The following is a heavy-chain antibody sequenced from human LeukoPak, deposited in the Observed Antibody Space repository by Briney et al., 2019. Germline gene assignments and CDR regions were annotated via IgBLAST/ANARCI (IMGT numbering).Heavy chain of an antibody. CDR3: ARRLSGDCSTFDY. J-gene: IGHJ4*02. CDR1: GYIFTGYF. Sequence: GASVTVSCKAAGYIFTGYFMHWVRQAPGQGLEWMGWINPNSGGTKYAQKFQGRVTMTRDTSISTAYMELSRLRSDDTAVYYCARRLSGDCSTFDYWGQGTLVTVSS. D-gene: IGHD2-21*02. CDR2: INPNSGGT. V-gene: IGHV1-2*02.